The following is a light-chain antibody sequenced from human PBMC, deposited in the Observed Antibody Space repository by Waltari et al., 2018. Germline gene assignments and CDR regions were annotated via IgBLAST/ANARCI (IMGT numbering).Light chain of an antibody. CDR3: SSYTSSSTSPYV. J-gene: IGLJ1*01. V-gene: IGLV2-14*03. Sequence: QSALTQPASVSGSPGQSITISCTGTSSDVGGYNYVSWYQQHPGKAPILMIYDVSNRPSGVSNRFSGSKSGNTASLTISGLQADDEADYYCSSYTSSSTSPYVFGTGTKVTVL. CDR2: DVS. CDR1: SSDVGGYNY.